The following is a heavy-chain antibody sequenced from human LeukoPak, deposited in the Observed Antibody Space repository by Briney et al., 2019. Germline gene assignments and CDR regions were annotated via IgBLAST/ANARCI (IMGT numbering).Heavy chain of an antibody. D-gene: IGHD6-13*01. V-gene: IGHV1-18*01. CDR3: ARDSSSWYEGDYYYCYYMDV. CDR2: ISAYNGNT. Sequence: ASVKVSCKASGYTFTSYGISWVRQAPGQGLEWMGWISAYNGNTNYAQKLQGRVTMTTDTSTSTAYMELRSLRSDDTAVYYCARDSSSWYEGDYYYCYYMDVWGKGTTVTISS. J-gene: IGHJ6*03. CDR1: GYTFTSYG.